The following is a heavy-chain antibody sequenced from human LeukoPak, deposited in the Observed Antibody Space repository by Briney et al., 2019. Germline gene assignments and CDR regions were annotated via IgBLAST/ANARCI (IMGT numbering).Heavy chain of an antibody. Sequence: PGGSLRLSCVASVITFRNYWMSWVRQAPGKGLEWVANINPDGSTENYVPSVKGRFTLSRDNARNSLSLQMNSLRAEDTAVYYCATEPGIGYAFDIWGRGTMVTVSS. CDR3: ATEPGIGYAFDI. V-gene: IGHV3-7*01. D-gene: IGHD2-15*01. CDR1: VITFRNYW. J-gene: IGHJ3*02. CDR2: INPDGSTE.